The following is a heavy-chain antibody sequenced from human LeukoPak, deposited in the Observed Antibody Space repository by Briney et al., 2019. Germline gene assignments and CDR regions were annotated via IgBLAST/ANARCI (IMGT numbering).Heavy chain of an antibody. V-gene: IGHV4-59*01. Sequence: SETLSLTCTVSGGSISSYYWSWIRQPPGKGLEWVGYIYYSGSTNYKPSLKSRFTISGDTSKNQLSLQLSSLTGGDTAVYYCAGEVGENDSSGFDYWGQGTLVTVS. CDR3: AGEVGENDSSGFDY. CDR1: GGSISSYY. CDR2: IYYSGST. J-gene: IGHJ4*02. D-gene: IGHD3-22*01.